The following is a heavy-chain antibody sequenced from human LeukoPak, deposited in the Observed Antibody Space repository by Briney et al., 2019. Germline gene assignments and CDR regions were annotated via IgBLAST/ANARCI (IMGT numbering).Heavy chain of an antibody. CDR3: AREMTTVTKDAFDI. Sequence: GGSLRLSCAASGFTFSSYSMNWVRQAPGKGLEWVSYISSSSSTIYYADSVKGRFTISRDNDKNSLYLQMNSLRAEDTAVYYCAREMTTVTKDAFDIWGQGTMVTVSS. D-gene: IGHD4-17*01. CDR2: ISSSSSTI. J-gene: IGHJ3*02. CDR1: GFTFSSYS. V-gene: IGHV3-48*01.